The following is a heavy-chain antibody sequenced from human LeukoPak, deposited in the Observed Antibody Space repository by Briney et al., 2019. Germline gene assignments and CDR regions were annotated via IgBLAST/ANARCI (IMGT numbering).Heavy chain of an antibody. CDR1: GFTFSSYA. J-gene: IGHJ4*02. Sequence: GGSLRLSRAASGFTFSSYAMHWVRQAPGKGLEWVAVISYDGSNKYYADSVKGRFTISRDNAKNSLYLQMNSLRAEDTAVYYCARVTYYDILTGSDTGLDYWGQGTLVTVSS. CDR2: ISYDGSNK. CDR3: ARVTYYDILTGSDTGLDY. V-gene: IGHV3-30*04. D-gene: IGHD3-9*01.